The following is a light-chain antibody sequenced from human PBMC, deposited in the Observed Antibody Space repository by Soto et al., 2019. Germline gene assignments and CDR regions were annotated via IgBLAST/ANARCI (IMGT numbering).Light chain of an antibody. CDR1: QSVSSY. Sequence: EIVLTQSPATLSLSPGERATLSCRASQSVSSYLAWYQQKPGQAPMLLIYDASNSATGIPARFSGSGSGTDFTLTISSLEPEDFAVYFCQQRSNWHRLPCGGGTRVEI. CDR3: QQRSNWHRLP. CDR2: DAS. V-gene: IGKV3D-11*02. J-gene: IGKJ4*01.